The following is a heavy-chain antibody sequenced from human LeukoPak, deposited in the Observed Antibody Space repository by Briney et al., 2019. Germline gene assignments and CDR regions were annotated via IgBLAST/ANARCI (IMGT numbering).Heavy chain of an antibody. CDR1: GYTFTSSG. CDR3: ARDALLVVAATPDY. D-gene: IGHD2-15*01. J-gene: IGHJ4*02. Sequence: ASVKVSCKDSGYTFTSSGISWVRQAPGQVLEGMGWISAYNGNTNYAQKLQGRVTMPTDPSTSTAYMELRSLRSDDTAVYYCARDALLVVAATPDYWGQGTLVTVSS. V-gene: IGHV1-18*01. CDR2: ISAYNGNT.